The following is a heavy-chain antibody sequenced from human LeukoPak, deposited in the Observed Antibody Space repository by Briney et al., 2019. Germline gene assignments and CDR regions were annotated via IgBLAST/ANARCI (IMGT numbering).Heavy chain of an antibody. CDR2: ISGSGGST. CDR3: VKSGSSRMDV. CDR1: GFTFSSYG. V-gene: IGHV3-23*01. J-gene: IGHJ6*04. Sequence: GGTLRLSCAASGFTFSSYGMSWVRQAPGKGLEWVSAISGSGGSTYYADSVKGRFTISRDNSKNTLYLQMNSLRAEDTAVYYCVKSGSSRMDVWAKGTTVTISS. D-gene: IGHD6-19*01.